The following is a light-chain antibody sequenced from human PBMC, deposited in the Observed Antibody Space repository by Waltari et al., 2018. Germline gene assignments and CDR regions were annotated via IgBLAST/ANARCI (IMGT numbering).Light chain of an antibody. Sequence: DIYMSQSPLSMTVTPVQPASISCTSSERLVYTDGNTYLSWYHQRPGRSPRRLIYRVSIRDSGVPDRFSGSGSDTDFTLTIGRVESEDVGLYYCMQGKDWPYTFGLGTKLQI. J-gene: IGKJ2*01. V-gene: IGKV2-30*01. CDR3: MQGKDWPYT. CDR1: ERLVYTDGNTY. CDR2: RVS.